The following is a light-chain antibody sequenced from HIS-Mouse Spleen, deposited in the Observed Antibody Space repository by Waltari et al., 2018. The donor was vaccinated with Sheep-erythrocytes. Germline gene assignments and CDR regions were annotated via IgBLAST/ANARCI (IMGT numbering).Light chain of an antibody. J-gene: IGLJ1*01. Sequence: SYVLTQPPSVSVAPGQTARITCGGNNIGSKSVHWYQQKPGQAPVLVVYDDSDRPSAIPERFSGSNSGNTATLTISRAEAGDEADYYCQVWDSSSDHPYVFGTGTKVTVL. CDR2: DDS. CDR1: NIGSKS. V-gene: IGLV3-21*02. CDR3: QVWDSSSDHPYV.